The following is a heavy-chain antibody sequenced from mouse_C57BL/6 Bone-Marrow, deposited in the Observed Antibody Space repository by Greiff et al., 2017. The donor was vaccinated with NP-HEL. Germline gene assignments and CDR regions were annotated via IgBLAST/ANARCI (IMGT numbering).Heavy chain of an antibody. J-gene: IGHJ2*01. D-gene: IGHD1-1*01. CDR2: ISSGSSTI. Sequence: EVKVVESGGGLVKPGGSLKLSCAASGFTFSDYGMHWVRQAPEKGLEWVAYISSGSSTIYYADTVKGRFTISRDNAKNTRFLQMTSLKTENTAMYCCARQAKVVALNYWGQSSTLRVSS. CDR1: GFTFSDYG. CDR3: ARQAKVVALNY. V-gene: IGHV5-17*01.